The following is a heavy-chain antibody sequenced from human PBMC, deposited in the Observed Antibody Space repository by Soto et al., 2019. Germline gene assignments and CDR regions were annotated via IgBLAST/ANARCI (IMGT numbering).Heavy chain of an antibody. CDR3: AKDSPRRRVTRDTYYFDY. D-gene: IGHD4-17*01. Sequence: GGSLRLSCAASGFTFSSYAMSWVRQAPGKGLEWVSAISGSGGSTYYADSVKGRFTISRDNSKNTLYLQMNSLRAEDTAVYYCAKDSPRRRVTRDTYYFDYWGQGTLVTVSS. CDR2: ISGSGGST. CDR1: GFTFSSYA. J-gene: IGHJ4*02. V-gene: IGHV3-23*01.